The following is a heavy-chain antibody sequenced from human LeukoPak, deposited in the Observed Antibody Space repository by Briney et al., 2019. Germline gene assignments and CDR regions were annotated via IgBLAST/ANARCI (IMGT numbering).Heavy chain of an antibody. V-gene: IGHV1-18*01. CDR1: GYTFTSYG. D-gene: IGHD2-2*01. J-gene: IGHJ6*03. CDR3: ARMNIVVVPAAMGYYYYYMDV. CDR2: ISAYNGNT. Sequence: ASVKVSCKASGYTFTSYGISWVRQAPGQGLEWMGWISAYNGNTNYAQKLQGRVTMTTDTSTSTAYMELRSLRSDDTAVYYCARMNIVVVPAAMGYYYYYMDVWGKGTTVTVSS.